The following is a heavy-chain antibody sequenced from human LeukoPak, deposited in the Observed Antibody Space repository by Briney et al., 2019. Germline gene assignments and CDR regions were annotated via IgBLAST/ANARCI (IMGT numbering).Heavy chain of an antibody. V-gene: IGHV5-51*01. CDR2: IYPGDSDT. CDR1: GYSFTSYW. D-gene: IGHD3-22*01. CDR3: ARLQDSSCYPDYYYYGMDV. Sequence: GESLKISCKGSGYSFTSYWIGWVRPMPGKGLEWMGIIYPGDSDTRYSPSFQGHVTISADKSISTAYLQWSSLKASDTAMYYCARLQDSSCYPDYYYYGMDVWGQGTTVTVSS. J-gene: IGHJ6*02.